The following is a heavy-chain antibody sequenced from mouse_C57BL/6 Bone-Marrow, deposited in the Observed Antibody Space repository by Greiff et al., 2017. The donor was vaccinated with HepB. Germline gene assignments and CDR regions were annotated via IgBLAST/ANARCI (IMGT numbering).Heavy chain of an antibody. V-gene: IGHV1-82*01. D-gene: IGHD2-4*01. CDR3: AREFYYDYEY. Sequence: VQLQQSGPELVKPGASVKISCKASGYAFSSSWMNWVKQRPGKGLEWIGRIYPGDGDTTYNGKFKGKATLTADKSSSTAYMQLSSLTSEDSAVYFCAREFYYDYEYWGQGTTLTVSS. CDR2: IYPGDGDT. CDR1: GYAFSSSW. J-gene: IGHJ2*01.